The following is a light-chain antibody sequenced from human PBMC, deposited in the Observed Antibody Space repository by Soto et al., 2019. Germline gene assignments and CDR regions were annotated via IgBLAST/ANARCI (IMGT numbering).Light chain of an antibody. J-gene: IGKJ1*01. CDR1: QSISSD. V-gene: IGKV3-15*01. CDR2: GAS. Sequence: EIVMTQSPATLSVSPGERATLSCRASQSISSDVAWYQQKPGQAPRLLIYGASTTATGIPARFSGSGSGTDFTLTISRLEPEDFAVYWCQQYDSSPRTFGQGTKVDIK. CDR3: QQYDSSPRT.